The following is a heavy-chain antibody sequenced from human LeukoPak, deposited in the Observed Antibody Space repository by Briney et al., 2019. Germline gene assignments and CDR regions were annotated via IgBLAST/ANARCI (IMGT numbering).Heavy chain of an antibody. D-gene: IGHD4-17*01. V-gene: IGHV1-24*01. CDR2: FDPEDGET. J-gene: IGHJ3*02. CDR3: ASPRRDYGDYEVAFDI. CDR1: GYTLTELS. Sequence: ASVKVSCKVSGYTLTELSMHWVRQAPGKGLEWMGGFDPEDGETIYAQKFQGRVTMTEDTSTDTAYMELSSLRSEDTAVYYCASPRRDYGDYEVAFDIWGQGTMVTVSS.